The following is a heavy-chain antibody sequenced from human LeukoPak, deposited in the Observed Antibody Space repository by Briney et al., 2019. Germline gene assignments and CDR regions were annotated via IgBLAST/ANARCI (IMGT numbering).Heavy chain of an antibody. CDR3: ARDQGGVGY. V-gene: IGHV3-48*01. D-gene: IGHD3-16*01. Sequence: GGSLRLSCVASAITFSSYSMNWVRQAPGKGLEWVSYISSFSGTINYADSVKGRFTISRDNAKNSLYLQMNSLRAEDTAVYYCARDQGGVGYWGQGTLVTVSS. CDR1: AITFSSYS. CDR2: ISSFSGTI. J-gene: IGHJ4*02.